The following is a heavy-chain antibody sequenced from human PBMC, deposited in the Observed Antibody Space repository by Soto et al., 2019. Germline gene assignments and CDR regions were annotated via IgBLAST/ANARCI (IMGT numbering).Heavy chain of an antibody. V-gene: IGHV3-30*18. Sequence: PGGSLRLSCAASGFTFSSYGMHWVRQAPGKGLEWVAVISYDGSNKYYADSVKGRFTISRDNSKNTLYLQMNSLRAEDTAVYYCAKLIAVAATGAFDIWGQGTMVTVSS. CDR3: AKLIAVAATGAFDI. CDR1: GFTFSSYG. D-gene: IGHD6-19*01. CDR2: ISYDGSNK. J-gene: IGHJ3*02.